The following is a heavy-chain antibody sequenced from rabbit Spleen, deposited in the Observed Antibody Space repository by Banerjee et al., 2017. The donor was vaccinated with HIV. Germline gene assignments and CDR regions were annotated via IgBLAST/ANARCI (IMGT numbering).Heavy chain of an antibody. CDR1: GFSFSYRDY. CDR3: ARDSGTSFSSYGMDL. V-gene: IGHV1S40*01. D-gene: IGHD8-1*01. J-gene: IGHJ6*01. CDR2: IGAGVSSTT. Sequence: QSLEESGGDLVKPGAPLSPICTASGFSFSYRDYLAWVRQPPGKGPEWIVCIGAGVSSTTYYATWAKGRFTISKTSSTTVTLQMTSLTAADTATYFCARDSGTSFSSYGMDLWGQGTLVTVS.